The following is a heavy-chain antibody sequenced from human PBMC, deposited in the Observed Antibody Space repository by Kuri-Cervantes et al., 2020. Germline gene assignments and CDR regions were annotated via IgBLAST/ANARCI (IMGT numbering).Heavy chain of an antibody. V-gene: IGHV5-51*01. J-gene: IGHJ2*01. Sequence: KVSCKGSGYSFTSYWIGWVRQMPGKGLEWMGIIYPGDSDTRYSPSFQGQVTISADKSISTAYLQWSSLKASDTAMYYCARLGGIVVATTRVWYFDLWGRGTLVTVSS. CDR3: ARLGGIVVATTRVWYFDL. D-gene: IGHD1-26*01. CDR1: GYSFTSYW. CDR2: IYPGDSDT.